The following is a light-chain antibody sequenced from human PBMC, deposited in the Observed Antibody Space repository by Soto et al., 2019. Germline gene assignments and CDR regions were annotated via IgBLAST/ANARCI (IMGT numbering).Light chain of an antibody. CDR1: QSISSW. CDR3: QHYNSYLYT. CDR2: KAS. V-gene: IGKV1-5*03. Sequence: DIQMTQSPSTLSASVGDRVTITCRASQSISSWLAWYQQKPGKAPKLLIYKASSLESGVPTRFSGCGSGTEFTLTISSLQPDDFATYYCQHYNSYLYTFGQGTKMEIK. J-gene: IGKJ2*01.